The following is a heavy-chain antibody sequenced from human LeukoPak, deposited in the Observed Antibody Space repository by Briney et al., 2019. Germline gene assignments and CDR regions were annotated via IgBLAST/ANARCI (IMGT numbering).Heavy chain of an antibody. Sequence: PGGSLRLSCAASGFTFSSYAMSWVRQAPGKGLEWVSAISGSGGSTYYADSVKGRFTISRDNSKNTLYLQMNSLRAEDTAVYYCAKVCDRGYSSSWYLDYWGQGTLVTVSS. CDR1: GFTFSSYA. J-gene: IGHJ4*02. V-gene: IGHV3-23*01. CDR2: ISGSGGST. CDR3: AKVCDRGYSSSWYLDY. D-gene: IGHD6-13*01.